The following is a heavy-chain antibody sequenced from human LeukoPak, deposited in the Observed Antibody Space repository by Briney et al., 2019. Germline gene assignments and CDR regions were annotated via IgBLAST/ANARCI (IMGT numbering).Heavy chain of an antibody. Sequence: GASVKVSCKASGYTFIRYGINWVRQAPGQGLEWMGWISGYDGNTSYAQKLQGRVTLTTDTPTNTAYMDLRSLKSDDTAVYYCARGYCSSTTCLYFDNWGQGTPVTVSS. CDR2: ISGYDGNT. J-gene: IGHJ4*02. CDR3: ARGYCSSTTCLYFDN. D-gene: IGHD2-2*01. CDR1: GYTFIRYG. V-gene: IGHV1-18*01.